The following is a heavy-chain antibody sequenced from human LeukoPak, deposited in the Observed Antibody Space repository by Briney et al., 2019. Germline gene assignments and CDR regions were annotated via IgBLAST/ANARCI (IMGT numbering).Heavy chain of an antibody. D-gene: IGHD1-26*01. CDR3: ARQQWELGAFDI. J-gene: IGHJ3*02. CDR1: GYSISSGYY. V-gene: IGHV4-38-2*01. Sequence: SETLSLTFAVSGYSISSGYYWGWLRQPPGKGLEWIGSVYHSGSTYYNPSLKSRVTMSVDTSKNQFSLKLSSVTAADTAVYYCARQQWELGAFDIWGQGTMVTVFS. CDR2: VYHSGST.